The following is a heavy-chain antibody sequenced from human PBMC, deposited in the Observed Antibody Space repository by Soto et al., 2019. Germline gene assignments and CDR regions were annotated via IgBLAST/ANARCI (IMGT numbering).Heavy chain of an antibody. CDR1: GYTFTSYA. J-gene: IGHJ4*02. CDR2: INAGNGNT. V-gene: IGHV1-3*01. CDR3: ARGVGSGYYFDD. Sequence: ASVKVSCKASGYTFTSYAMHWVRQAPGQRLEWMGWINAGNGNTKYSQKFQGRVTITRDTSASTAYMELSSLRSEDTAVYYCARGVGSGYYFDDWGQGTLVTVSS. D-gene: IGHD3-22*01.